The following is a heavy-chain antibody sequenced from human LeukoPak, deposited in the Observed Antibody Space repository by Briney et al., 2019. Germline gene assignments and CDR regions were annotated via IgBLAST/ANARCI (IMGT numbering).Heavy chain of an antibody. D-gene: IGHD1-7*01. CDR1: GYTFTSYG. Sequence: ASVKVSCKASGYTFTSYGISWVRQAPGQGLEWMGWISAYNGNTNYAQKLQGRVTMTTDTSTSTAYMELRSLRSDDTAVYYCARAPNWNYVEGSPVFDYWGQGTLVTVSS. V-gene: IGHV1-18*01. CDR2: ISAYNGNT. CDR3: ARAPNWNYVEGSPVFDY. J-gene: IGHJ4*02.